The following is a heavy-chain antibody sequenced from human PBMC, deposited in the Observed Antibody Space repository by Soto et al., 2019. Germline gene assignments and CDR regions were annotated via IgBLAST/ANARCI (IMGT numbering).Heavy chain of an antibody. Sequence: PSETLSLTCAVSGGSISSGGYSWSWIRQPPGKGLEWIGYIYHSGSTYYNPSLKSRVTISVDRSKNQFSLKLSSVTAADTAVYYCAAGQGKIFGVVPTPMADYYGMDVWGQGTTVTVSS. J-gene: IGHJ6*02. V-gene: IGHV4-30-2*01. D-gene: IGHD3-3*01. CDR3: AAGQGKIFGVVPTPMADYYGMDV. CDR2: IYHSGST. CDR1: GGSISSGGYS.